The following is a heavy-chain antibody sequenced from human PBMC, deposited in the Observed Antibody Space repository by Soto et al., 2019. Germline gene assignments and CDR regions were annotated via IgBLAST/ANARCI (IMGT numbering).Heavy chain of an antibody. J-gene: IGHJ4*02. V-gene: IGHV3-74*01. CDR3: ARDQSVSGPTTFHY. CDR2: IDNAGTDS. CDR1: GFTLSGRS. Sequence: EVQLVESGGGLVQPGGSLRLSCAASGFTLSGRSMHWVRQAPGKGLVWVSGIDNAGTDSTYADSVKGRFTSSRDNAKNMLYLQMNSLTAEDTAMYYCARDQSVSGPTTFHYWGQGALVTVSS. D-gene: IGHD6-19*01.